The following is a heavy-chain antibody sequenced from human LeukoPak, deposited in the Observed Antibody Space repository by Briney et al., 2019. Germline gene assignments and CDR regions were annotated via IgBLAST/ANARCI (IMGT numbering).Heavy chain of an antibody. J-gene: IGHJ6*02. D-gene: IGHD2-2*02. CDR3: ARGGDIVVVPTTIEANYYSGLDV. CDR2: IIPIFGIA. V-gene: IGHV1-69*01. CDR1: GGTFSRYA. Sequence: SVKVSCKASGGTFSRYAISWVRQAPGQGPEWMGEIIPIFGIANYAQKFQGRVAITADESTSTAYMELSSLRFEDTAVYYCARGGDIVVVPTTIEANYYSGLDVWGQGTTVTVSS.